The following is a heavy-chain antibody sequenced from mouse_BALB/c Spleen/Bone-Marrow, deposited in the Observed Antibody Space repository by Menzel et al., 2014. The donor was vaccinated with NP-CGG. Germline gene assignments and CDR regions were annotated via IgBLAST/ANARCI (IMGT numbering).Heavy chain of an antibody. J-gene: IGHJ4*01. CDR1: GYTFTSYW. CDR3: ARGLYGAMDY. V-gene: IGHV1S81*02. CDR2: INPRSGRT. Sequence: QVQLQHSGAELVKPGASVKLSCKASGYTFTSYWMYWVIQRPGQGLEWIGEINPRSGRTNYNEKFKSRATLTVDKSSSTAYMQLSSLTSEDSAVYYCARGLYGAMDYWGQGTSVTVSS. D-gene: IGHD1-1*01.